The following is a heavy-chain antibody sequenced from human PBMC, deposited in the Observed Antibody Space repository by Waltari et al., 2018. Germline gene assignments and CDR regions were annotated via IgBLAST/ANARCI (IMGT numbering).Heavy chain of an antibody. CDR3: SRGKQDFDY. CDR1: GFTFSNYW. D-gene: IGHD6-13*01. V-gene: IGHV3-74*03. J-gene: IGHJ4*02. CDR2: SNGDGSAT. Sequence: EVQLVESGGGLVQPGGCVRLSCTASGFTFSNYWMHWVRQIPGEGLVWVAGSNGDGSATKYADFVKGRFTISKDTAKNTLYLQMNSLRTEDTALYYCSRGKQDFDYWGRGTLVTVSS.